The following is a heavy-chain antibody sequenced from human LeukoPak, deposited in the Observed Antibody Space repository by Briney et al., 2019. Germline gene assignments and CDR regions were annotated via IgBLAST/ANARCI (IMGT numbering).Heavy chain of an antibody. J-gene: IGHJ4*02. D-gene: IGHD3-10*01. CDR1: NYSISSGYY. V-gene: IGHV4-61*01. Sequence: SETLSLTCTVSNYSISSGYYWAWIRQPPGKGLEWIGYIYYSGSTNYNPSLKSRVTISVDTSKNQFSLKLSSVTAADTAVYYCARAHLNYGSGSSHLDYWGQGTLVTVSS. CDR3: ARAHLNYGSGSSHLDY. CDR2: IYYSGST.